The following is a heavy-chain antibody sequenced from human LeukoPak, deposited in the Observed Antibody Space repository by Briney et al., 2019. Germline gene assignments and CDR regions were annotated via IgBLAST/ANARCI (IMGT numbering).Heavy chain of an antibody. V-gene: IGHV4-61*02. CDR1: GGSISSGSYY. CDR3: ARELGVVARDYYYMDV. Sequence: SQTLSLTCTVSGGSISSGSYYWSWIRQPAGKGLEWIGRIYTSGSTNYNPSLKSRVTMSVDTSKNQFSLKLSSVTAADTAVYYCARELGVVARDYYYMDVWGKGTTVTVSS. D-gene: IGHD5-12*01. CDR2: IYTSGST. J-gene: IGHJ6*03.